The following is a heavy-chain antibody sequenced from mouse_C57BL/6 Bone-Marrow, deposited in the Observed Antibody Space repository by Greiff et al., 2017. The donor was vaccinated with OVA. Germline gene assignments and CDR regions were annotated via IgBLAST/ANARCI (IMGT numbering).Heavy chain of an antibody. J-gene: IGHJ2*01. V-gene: IGHV1-62-2*01. D-gene: IGHD2-3*01. CDR2: FYPGSGSI. Sequence: QVQLKQSGAELVKPGASVKLSCKASGYTFTEYTIHWVKQRSGQGLEWIGWFYPGSGSIKYNEKFKDKATLTADKSSSTVYMELSRLTSEDSAVYICARHEDLYDGYYDLGYFDYWGQGTTLTVAS. CDR1: GYTFTEYT. CDR3: ARHEDLYDGYYDLGYFDY.